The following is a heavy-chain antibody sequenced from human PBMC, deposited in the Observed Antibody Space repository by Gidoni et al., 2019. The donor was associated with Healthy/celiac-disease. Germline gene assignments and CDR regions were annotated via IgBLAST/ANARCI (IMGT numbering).Heavy chain of an antibody. D-gene: IGHD3-22*01. CDR2: FDPEDGET. J-gene: IGHJ4*02. Sequence: QVQLVQSGAEVKKPGASVKVSCKVSGYTLTELSMHWVRQAPGKGLEWMGGFDPEDGETIYAQKFQGRVTMTEDTSTDTAYMELSSLRSEDTAVYYCATAPDYYDSSGYPLDYWGQGTLVTVSS. CDR1: GYTLTELS. V-gene: IGHV1-24*01. CDR3: ATAPDYYDSSGYPLDY.